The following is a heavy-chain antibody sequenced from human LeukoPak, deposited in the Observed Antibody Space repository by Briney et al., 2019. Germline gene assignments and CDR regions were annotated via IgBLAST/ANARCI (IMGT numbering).Heavy chain of an antibody. CDR3: ARHFRNGREIKRSRLLYSLMIPY. V-gene: IGHV5-51*01. CDR1: GYSFTSYW. CDR2: IYPGDSDT. D-gene: IGHD3-3*01. Sequence: GESLKISCKGSGYSFTSYWIGWVRQMPGKGLEWMGIIYPGDSDTRYSPSFQGQVTISAGKSISTAYLQWSSLKASDTAMYYCARHFRNGREIKRSRLLYSLMIPYWGQGTLVTVSS. J-gene: IGHJ4*02.